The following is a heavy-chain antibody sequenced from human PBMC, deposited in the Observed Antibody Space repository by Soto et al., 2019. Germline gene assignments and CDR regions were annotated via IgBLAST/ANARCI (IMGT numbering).Heavy chain of an antibody. D-gene: IGHD2-2*01. CDR1: GYTFTNYD. Sequence: ASVKVSCKASGYTFTNYDINWVRQAAGQGLEWMGWMNPNSGNTGYAQKLQGRVTMTRNTSMNTASMELSSLRSEDTAVYYCARAKGYCSSTSCYPTDAFDFWGQGTMVTVSS. J-gene: IGHJ3*01. CDR2: MNPNSGNT. CDR3: ARAKGYCSSTSCYPTDAFDF. V-gene: IGHV1-8*01.